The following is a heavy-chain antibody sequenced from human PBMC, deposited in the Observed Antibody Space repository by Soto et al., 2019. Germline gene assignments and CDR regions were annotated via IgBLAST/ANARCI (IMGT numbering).Heavy chain of an antibody. D-gene: IGHD1-1*01. V-gene: IGHV4-30-2*01. Sequence: QLQLQESGSGLVKPSQTLSLTCAVSGGSISSGGYSWSWIRQPPGKGLEWIGYIYHSGSTYYNPSPKSRVTISVDRSKNQFSLKLSSVTAADTAVYYCARETGTTEGVFDYWGQGTLVTVSS. CDR1: GGSISSGGYS. CDR2: IYHSGST. CDR3: ARETGTTEGVFDY. J-gene: IGHJ4*02.